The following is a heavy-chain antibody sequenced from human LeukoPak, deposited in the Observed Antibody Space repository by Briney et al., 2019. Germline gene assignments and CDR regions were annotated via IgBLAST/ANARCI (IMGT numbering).Heavy chain of an antibody. CDR3: AREVWGPEY. Sequence: GDFLRLSCAASGFTFTKYWMTWVRQAPGKGLEWVGNIKQDGSDKNYMDSVKGRFTISRDNTKNSVYLQMSSLRAEDTAVYYCAREVWGPEYWGQGTLVTVSS. J-gene: IGHJ4*02. D-gene: IGHD1-14*01. CDR2: IKQDGSDK. V-gene: IGHV3-7*01. CDR1: GFTFTKYW.